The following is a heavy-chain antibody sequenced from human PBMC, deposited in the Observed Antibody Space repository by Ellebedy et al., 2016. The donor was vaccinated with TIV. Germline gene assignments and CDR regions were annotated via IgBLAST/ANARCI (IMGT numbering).Heavy chain of an antibody. CDR1: GYTFTNYG. CDR3: ARGGSGGYDY. V-gene: IGHV1-18*04. J-gene: IGHJ4*02. CDR2: ISAYNGNT. D-gene: IGHD1-26*01. Sequence: ASVKVSCKASGYTFTNYGISCVRQAPGQGLERMGWISAYNGNTNYAQKPQGRITMTTDTSTNTAYMELRSLRSDDTAMYNCARGGSGGYDYWGQGTLVTVSS.